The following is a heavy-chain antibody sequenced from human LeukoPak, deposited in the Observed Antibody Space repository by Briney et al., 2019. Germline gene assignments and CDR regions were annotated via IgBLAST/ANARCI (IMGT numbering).Heavy chain of an antibody. J-gene: IGHJ5*02. D-gene: IGHD2-2*01. CDR3: ARGLYCSSTSCYHNWFDP. V-gene: IGHV1-8*03. CDR2: MNPNSGNT. Sequence: GASVKVSCKASGYTFTSYDINWVRQATGQGLEWMGWMNPNSGNTGYAQKFQGRVTITRNTSISTAYMELSSLRSGDTAVYYCARGLYCSSTSCYHNWFDPWGQGTLVTVSS. CDR1: GYTFTSYD.